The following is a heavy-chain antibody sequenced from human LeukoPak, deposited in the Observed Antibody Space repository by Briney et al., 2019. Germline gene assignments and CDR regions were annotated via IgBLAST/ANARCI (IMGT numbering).Heavy chain of an antibody. J-gene: IGHJ4*02. CDR3: AKGVSAGSCFVS. D-gene: IGHD2-15*01. CDR2: ISGSGGST. CDR1: GFTFSSYD. V-gene: IGHV3-23*01. Sequence: GGSLRLSCAASGFTFSSYDMSWVRQAPGKGLQWVSAISGSGGSTYYADSVKGRFTISKDNSKNTLHLQMNSLRAEDTAVYYCAKGVSAGSCFVSWGQGTLVTVSS.